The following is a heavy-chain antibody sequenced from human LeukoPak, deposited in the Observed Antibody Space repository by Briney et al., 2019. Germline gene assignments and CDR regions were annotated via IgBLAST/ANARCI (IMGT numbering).Heavy chain of an antibody. J-gene: IGHJ4*02. D-gene: IGHD2-2*02. CDR3: AKTEAPAAIRAGSDY. CDR1: GFTFSNYG. CDR2: ISGSGSAT. Sequence: GGSLRLSCAASGFTFSNYGMSWVRQAPGKGLEWVSTISGSGSATYNAGSVKGRFTTSRYNSNNTLYLQMNSLRAEDTAVYYCAKTEAPAAIRAGSDYWGQGTLVTVSS. V-gene: IGHV3-23*01.